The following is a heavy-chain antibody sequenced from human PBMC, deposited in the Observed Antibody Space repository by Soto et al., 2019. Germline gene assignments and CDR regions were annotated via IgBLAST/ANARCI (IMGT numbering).Heavy chain of an antibody. V-gene: IGHV4-31*03. D-gene: IGHD6-13*01. Sequence: PSETLSLTCTVSGGSISSGCYYWSWIRQHPGKGLEWIGYIYYSGSTYYNPSLKSRVTISVDTSKNQFSLKLSSVTAADTAVYYCARMEIAAAGTLDYWGQGTLVTVSS. J-gene: IGHJ4*02. CDR3: ARMEIAAAGTLDY. CDR2: IYYSGST. CDR1: GGSISSGCYY.